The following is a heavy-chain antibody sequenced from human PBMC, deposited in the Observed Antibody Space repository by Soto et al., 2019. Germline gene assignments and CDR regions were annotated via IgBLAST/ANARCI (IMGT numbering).Heavy chain of an antibody. CDR3: AKDLGKGGGSGFGN. Sequence: EVQLLESGGGLVQPGESLRLSCAASGFTFGSYAMSWVRQAPGKGLEWVAAISGRGDNTYYTDSVKGRFTISRDNSRNTLHLQMNSLRAEDTAVYFCAKDLGKGGGSGFGNCGWGIQVTVSS. V-gene: IGHV3-23*01. CDR1: GFTFGSYA. D-gene: IGHD2-15*01. J-gene: IGHJ4*02. CDR2: ISGRGDNT.